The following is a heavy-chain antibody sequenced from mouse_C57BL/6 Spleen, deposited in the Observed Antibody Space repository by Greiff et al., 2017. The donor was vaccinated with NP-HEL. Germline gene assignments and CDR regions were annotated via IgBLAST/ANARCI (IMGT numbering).Heavy chain of an antibody. J-gene: IGHJ2*01. CDR3: TRVADYGRSWGDY. CDR2: IDPETGGT. Sequence: QVQLQQSGAELVRPGASVTLSCKASGYTFTDCEMHWVKQTPVHGLEWIGAIDPETGGTAYNQKFQGKAILTADKSSSTAYMELRSLTSEDSAVYYCTRVADYGRSWGDYWGQGTTLTVSS. D-gene: IGHD1-1*01. CDR1: GYTFTDCE. V-gene: IGHV1-15*01.